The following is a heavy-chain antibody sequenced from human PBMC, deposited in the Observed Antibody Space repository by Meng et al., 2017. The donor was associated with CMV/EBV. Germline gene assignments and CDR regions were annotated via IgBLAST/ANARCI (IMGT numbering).Heavy chain of an antibody. CDR2: IYYSGST. CDR3: ASYCYQLLEDNYNWFDP. Sequence: SETLSLTCTVSGGSISSSSYYWGWIRQPPGKGLEWIGSIYYSGSTYYNPSLKSRVTISVDTSKNQFSLKLSSVTAADTAVYYCASYCYQLLEDNYNWFDPWGQGTLVTVSS. J-gene: IGHJ5*02. V-gene: IGHV4-39*01. D-gene: IGHD2-2*01. CDR1: GGSISSSSYY.